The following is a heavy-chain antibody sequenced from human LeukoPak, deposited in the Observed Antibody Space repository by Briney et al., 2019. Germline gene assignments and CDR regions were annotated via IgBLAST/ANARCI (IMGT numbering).Heavy chain of an antibody. CDR3: AGRGHRYSRD. V-gene: IGHV4-4*09. CDR2: IYDSGIT. CDR1: GDSVSSGY. J-gene: IGHJ1*01. Sequence: SETLCLTCTVSGDSVSSGYWNWIRQPPGKGLEWIGYIYDSGITDYSPSLKSRLTISVDTSNNQFSLSLSSVTAADTAVYYCAGRGHRYSRDWGQGILVTVSS. D-gene: IGHD2-15*01.